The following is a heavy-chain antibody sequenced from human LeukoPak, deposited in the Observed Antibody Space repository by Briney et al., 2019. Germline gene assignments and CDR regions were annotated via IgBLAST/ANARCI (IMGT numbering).Heavy chain of an antibody. V-gene: IGHV1-18*01. CDR2: ISANNGNT. Sequence: ASVKVSCKASGYTFTSYGSSWVRQAPGQGLEWMGWISANNGNTNYAQKVQGRVTMTTDTSTSAAYMELRSLRCDDAAVYYCARGPLAVAGSPLFYWGQGTLVTVSS. J-gene: IGHJ4*02. CDR1: GYTFTSYG. D-gene: IGHD6-19*01. CDR3: ARGPLAVAGSPLFY.